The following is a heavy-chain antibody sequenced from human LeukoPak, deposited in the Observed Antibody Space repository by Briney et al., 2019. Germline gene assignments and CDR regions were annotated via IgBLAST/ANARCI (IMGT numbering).Heavy chain of an antibody. D-gene: IGHD7-27*01. CDR3: ARDTSGSRFDY. CDR1: GYTFTSYA. Sequence: ASVKVSCKASGYTFTSYAMNWVRQAPGQGLEWMGRIIPILGIANYAQKFQGRVTITADKSTSTAYMELSSLRSEDTAVYYCARDTSGSRFDYWGQGTLVTVSS. J-gene: IGHJ4*02. CDR2: IIPILGIA. V-gene: IGHV1-69*04.